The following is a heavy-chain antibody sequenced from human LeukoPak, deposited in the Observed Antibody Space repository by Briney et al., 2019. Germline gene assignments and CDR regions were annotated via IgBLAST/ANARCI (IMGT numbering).Heavy chain of an antibody. V-gene: IGHV1-24*01. D-gene: IGHD6-13*01. Sequence: ASVKVSCKVSGYTLTELSMHWVRQAPGKGLEWMGGFDPEDGETIYAQKFQGRVTMAEDTSTDTAYMKLSSLRSEDTTVYYCATRYSSSWPDAFDSWGQGTMVTVSS. J-gene: IGHJ3*02. CDR1: GYTLTELS. CDR2: FDPEDGET. CDR3: ATRYSSSWPDAFDS.